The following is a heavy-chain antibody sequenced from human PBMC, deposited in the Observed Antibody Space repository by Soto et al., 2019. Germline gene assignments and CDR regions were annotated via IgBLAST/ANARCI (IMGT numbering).Heavy chain of an antibody. CDR3: AREYAFLEWLLKENYYYYGMDV. V-gene: IGHV3-7*01. Sequence: PGGSLRLSCAASGFTFSSYWMTWVRQSPGQGLEWVANIKQDGSEKYYVDSVKGRFTISRDNAKNSLYLQMNSLRAEDSAVYYCAREYAFLEWLLKENYYYYGMDVWGQGTTVTVSS. J-gene: IGHJ6*02. D-gene: IGHD3-3*02. CDR1: GFTFSSYW. CDR2: IKQDGSEK.